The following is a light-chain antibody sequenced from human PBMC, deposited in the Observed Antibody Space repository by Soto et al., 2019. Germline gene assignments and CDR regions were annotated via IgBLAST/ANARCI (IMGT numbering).Light chain of an antibody. CDR3: ISHAGVSNV. J-gene: IGLJ1*01. CDR1: SSDVGATDY. V-gene: IGLV2-8*01. Sequence: QSALTQPPSASGSPGQSVAISCTGTSSDVGATDYVSWYQQHSGKAPKLLLYEVNKRPSGVPDRFSGSKSGNTASLTVSALQADEEADYYCISHAGVSNVLGTGTKVTVL. CDR2: EVN.